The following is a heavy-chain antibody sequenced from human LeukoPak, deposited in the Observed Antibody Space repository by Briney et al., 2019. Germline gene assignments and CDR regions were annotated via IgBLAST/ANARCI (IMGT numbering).Heavy chain of an antibody. CDR3: AKDRAIVVVVAATHY. D-gene: IGHD2-15*01. J-gene: IGHJ4*02. V-gene: IGHV3-23*01. CDR2: ISGSGGST. Sequence: QPGGSLRLSCAASGFTFSSYAMSWVRQAPGKGLEWVSAISGSGGSTYNADSVKGRFTISRDNSKNTLYLQMNSLRAEDTAVYYCAKDRAIVVVVAATHYWGQGTLVTVSS. CDR1: GFTFSSYA.